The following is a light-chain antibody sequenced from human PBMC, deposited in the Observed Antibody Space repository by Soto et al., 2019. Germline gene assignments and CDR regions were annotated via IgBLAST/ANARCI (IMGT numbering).Light chain of an antibody. J-gene: IGKJ2*01. V-gene: IGKV1-33*01. CDR2: DAS. CDR3: QQYDNLPPYT. Sequence: DIQMTQSPSSLSASVGGRVTITCQASQDISNYLNWYQQKPGKAPTLLIYDASNLETGVPSRFSGSGSGTDFTFTISSLQPEDIATYYCQQYDNLPPYTFGQGTKLEIK. CDR1: QDISNY.